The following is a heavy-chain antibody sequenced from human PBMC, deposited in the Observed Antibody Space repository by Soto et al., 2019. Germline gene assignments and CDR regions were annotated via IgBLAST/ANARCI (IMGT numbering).Heavy chain of an antibody. V-gene: IGHV1-18*01. CDR1: GDGFASCG. CDR3: ATLGGGRAYYYYGMDV. J-gene: IGHJ6*02. CDR2: ISAYNGNT. D-gene: IGHD3-16*01. Sequence: GASVAVCCEACGDGFASCGSSCVRQAPGQGLEWMGWISAYNGNTNYAQKLQGRVTMTTDTSTSTAYMELRSLRSDDTAVYYCATLGGGRAYYYYGMDVWGQGTTVTVSS.